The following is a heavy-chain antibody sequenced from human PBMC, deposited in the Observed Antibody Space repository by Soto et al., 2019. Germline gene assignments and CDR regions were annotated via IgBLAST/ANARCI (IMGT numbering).Heavy chain of an antibody. Sequence: GESLKISCKGSGYSFTSYWIGWVRQMPGKGLEWMGIIYPGDSDTRYSPSFQGQVTISADKSISTAYLQWNSLKASDTAMYYCAREGVLEYSSSRDYYYGMDVWGQGTTVTVSS. J-gene: IGHJ6*02. CDR3: AREGVLEYSSSRDYYYGMDV. V-gene: IGHV5-51*01. CDR1: GYSFTSYW. CDR2: IYPGDSDT. D-gene: IGHD6-6*01.